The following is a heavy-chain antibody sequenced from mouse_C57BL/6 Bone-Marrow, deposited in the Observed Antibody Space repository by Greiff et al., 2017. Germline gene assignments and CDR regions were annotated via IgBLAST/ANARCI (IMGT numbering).Heavy chain of an antibody. D-gene: IGHD3-1*01. Sequence: VQLQQPGAELVKPGASVKMSCKASGYTFTSYWITWVKQRPGQGLEWIGDIYPTSGRTNYNEKFKSKAILTVDTSSNTAYMQLSSLTSEDSAVFYCARSGPRGRSFDYWGQGTTRTVSS. CDR1: GYTFTSYW. CDR2: IYPTSGRT. J-gene: IGHJ2*01. V-gene: IGHV1-55*01. CDR3: ARSGPRGRSFDY.